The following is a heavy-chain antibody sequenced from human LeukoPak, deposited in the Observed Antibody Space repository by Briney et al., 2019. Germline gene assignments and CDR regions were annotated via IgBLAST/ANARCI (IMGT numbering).Heavy chain of an antibody. Sequence: PGGSLRLSCAASGFTFSSYEMNWVRQAPGKGLEWVSAISGSGGSTYYADSVKGRFTISRDNSKNMLYLQMNSLRAEDTAVYYCARDHNADYFDYWGQGTLVTVSS. CDR1: GFTFSSYE. CDR2: ISGSGGST. J-gene: IGHJ4*02. D-gene: IGHD1-14*01. CDR3: ARDHNADYFDY. V-gene: IGHV3-23*01.